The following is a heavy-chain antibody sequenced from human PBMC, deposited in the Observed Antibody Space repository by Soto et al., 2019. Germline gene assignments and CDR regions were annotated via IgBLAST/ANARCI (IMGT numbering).Heavy chain of an antibody. V-gene: IGHV3-11*06. D-gene: IGHD6-19*01. CDR1: GFTFSDYY. CDR2: ISSSSSYT. CDR3: ARGSAVAGPPYYFDY. Sequence: GGSLRLSCAASGFTFSDYYMSWIRQAPGKGLEWVSYISSSSSYTNYADSVKGRFTISRDNAKNSLYLQMNSLRAEDTAVYYCARGSAVAGPPYYFDYWGQGTLVTVSS. J-gene: IGHJ4*02.